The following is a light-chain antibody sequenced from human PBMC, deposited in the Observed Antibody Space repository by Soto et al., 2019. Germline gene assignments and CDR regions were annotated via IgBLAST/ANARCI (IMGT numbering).Light chain of an antibody. CDR3: QQRSNWPST. J-gene: IGKJ4*01. CDR2: DAS. CDR1: QSVSSY. Sequence: EIVLTQSPATLSLSPGERAALSCRASQSVSSYLAWYQQKPGQAPRLLIYDASKRAPGIPARFTGSGSGTGFTLTICGLEPVDFAVYFCQQRSNWPSTFGGGTKVEI. V-gene: IGKV3-11*01.